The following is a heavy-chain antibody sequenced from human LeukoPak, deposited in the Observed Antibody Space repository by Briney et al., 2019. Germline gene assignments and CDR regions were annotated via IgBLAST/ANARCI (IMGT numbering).Heavy chain of an antibody. Sequence: SETLSHTFRMRGVSISSYDWSCVRQLAGKGLEWIGRIYSSGNTNYNPSLKSRVTMSVDTSRNQFSLKLSSVTAADTAVYYCARESVGYCSGGSCPYYFDYWGRGTLVTVSS. CDR2: IYSSGNT. CDR3: ARESVGYCSGGSCPYYFDY. V-gene: IGHV4-4*07. D-gene: IGHD2-15*01. J-gene: IGHJ4*02. CDR1: GVSISSYD.